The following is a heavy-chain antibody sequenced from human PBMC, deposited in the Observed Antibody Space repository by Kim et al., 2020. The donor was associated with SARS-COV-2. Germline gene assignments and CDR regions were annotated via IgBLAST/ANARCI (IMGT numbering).Heavy chain of an antibody. V-gene: IGHV4-59*13. CDR3: ARAGPYSSSPADY. CDR1: GGSISSYY. CDR2: IYYSGST. D-gene: IGHD6-6*01. Sequence: SETLSLTCTVSGGSISSYYWSWIRQPPGKGLEWIGYIYYSGSTNYNPSLKSRVTISVDTSKNQFSLKLSSVTAADTAVYYCARAGPYSSSPADYWGPGTL. J-gene: IGHJ4*02.